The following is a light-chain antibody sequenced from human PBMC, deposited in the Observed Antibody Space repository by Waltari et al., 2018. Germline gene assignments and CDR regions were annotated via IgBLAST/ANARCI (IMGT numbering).Light chain of an antibody. Sequence: SSVVTQSPSVSVAPGETARITCGGDNIGRKSVHWYQQRPGKAPVLVISYDSDRPSGIPERFSGSNSGNTATLTISWVEADDEADYYCLVWHSTTDHHGVFGGGTKLTVL. CDR2: YDS. CDR1: NIGRKS. V-gene: IGLV3-21*04. CDR3: LVWHSTTDHHGV. J-gene: IGLJ2*01.